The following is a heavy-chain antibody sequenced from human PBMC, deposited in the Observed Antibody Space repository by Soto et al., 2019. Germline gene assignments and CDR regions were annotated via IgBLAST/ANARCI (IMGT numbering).Heavy chain of an antibody. CDR3: AHKSLVPFGMDV. CDR1: GFSLTTSGVG. CDR2: IYWDDDK. Sequence: QITLKESDPTLVKPTQTLTLTCTFSGFSLTTSGVGVGWIRQPPGKALEWLALIYWDDDKRYSPSLKNRLTITKDTSRNQVVLTLIDLDPVDTATYYCAHKSLVPFGMDVWGQGTTVTVAS. V-gene: IGHV2-5*02. D-gene: IGHD3-10*01. J-gene: IGHJ6*02.